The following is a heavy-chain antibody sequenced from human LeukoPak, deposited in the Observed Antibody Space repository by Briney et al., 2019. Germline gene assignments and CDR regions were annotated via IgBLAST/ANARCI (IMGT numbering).Heavy chain of an antibody. Sequence: SETLSLTCAVFGGSFSGYYWSWIRQPPGKGLEWIGEINHSGSTNYNPSLKSRVTISVDTSKNQFSLKLSSVTAADTAVYYCARIRRNPASPYYYCYMDVWGKGTTVTVSS. CDR3: ARIRRNPASPYYYCYMDV. CDR2: INHSGST. J-gene: IGHJ6*03. V-gene: IGHV4-34*01. D-gene: IGHD1-14*01. CDR1: GGSFSGYY.